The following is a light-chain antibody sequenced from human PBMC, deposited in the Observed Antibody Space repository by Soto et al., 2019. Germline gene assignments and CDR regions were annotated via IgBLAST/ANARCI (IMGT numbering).Light chain of an antibody. Sequence: QSVLTQPPSASGTPGQRVTMSCSGSSSNIGSNTVNWYQQLPGAAPKLLIQSNNQRPSGVPDRFSGSQSGTSASLAISGLQPEDEADYYCAVWDDSLNGYVFGTGTKLTVL. V-gene: IGLV1-44*01. CDR1: SSNIGSNT. J-gene: IGLJ1*01. CDR3: AVWDDSLNGYV. CDR2: SNN.